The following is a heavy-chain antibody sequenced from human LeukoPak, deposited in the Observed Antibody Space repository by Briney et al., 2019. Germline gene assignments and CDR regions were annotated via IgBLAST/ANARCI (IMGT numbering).Heavy chain of an antibody. Sequence: SETLSLTCTVSGGSISPYFWSWIRQPPGKGLEWIVYIYYRGSTNYNPSLKSRVTISLDTSKDQFSLKLSSVTAADTAVYYCAREGVVKGYFDYWGQGTLVTVSS. D-gene: IGHD3-3*01. CDR2: IYYRGST. CDR3: AREGVVKGYFDY. V-gene: IGHV4-59*01. J-gene: IGHJ4*02. CDR1: GGSISPYF.